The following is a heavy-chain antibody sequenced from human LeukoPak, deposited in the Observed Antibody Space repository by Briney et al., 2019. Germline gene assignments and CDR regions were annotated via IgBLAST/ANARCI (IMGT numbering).Heavy chain of an antibody. CDR2: ISYDGSNK. J-gene: IGHJ4*02. CDR3: ARDRPDRGYSYGRDFDY. V-gene: IGHV3-30*03. D-gene: IGHD5-18*01. Sequence: GGSLRLSCAASGFTFSSYGMHWVRQAPGKGLEWVAVISYDGSNKYYTDSVKGRFTVSRDNAKNSLYLQMNSLRGEDTAVYYCARDRPDRGYSYGRDFDYWGQGTLVTVSS. CDR1: GFTFSSYG.